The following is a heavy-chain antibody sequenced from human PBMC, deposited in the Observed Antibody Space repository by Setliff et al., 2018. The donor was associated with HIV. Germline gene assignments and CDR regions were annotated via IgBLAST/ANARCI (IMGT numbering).Heavy chain of an antibody. CDR1: GYSFTTYS. J-gene: IGHJ4*02. D-gene: IGHD3-22*01. V-gene: IGHV7-4-1*02. Sequence: VSCKASGYSFTTYSINWLRQAPGQGPEWMGWIHTSTGKPTYVRDFTGRFVFSLDTSVNTAFLQVSDLKTEDTAVYYCARNSPFPPSSGAHFDLWGPGTLVTVSS. CDR2: IHTSTGKP. CDR3: ARNSPFPPSSGAHFDL.